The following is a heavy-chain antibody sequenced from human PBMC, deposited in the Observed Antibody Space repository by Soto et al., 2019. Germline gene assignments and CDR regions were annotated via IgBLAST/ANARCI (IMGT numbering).Heavy chain of an antibody. D-gene: IGHD5-18*01. V-gene: IGHV4-39*01. J-gene: IGHJ4*01. CDR3: ASLGYSYGSGTDY. CDR1: SGSISSSSYY. Sequence: SVTLAVTCTVSSGSISSSSYYWGWIRQPPGKGLEWIGSIYYSGSTYYNPSLKSRVTISVDTSKNQFSLKLSSVTAADTAVYYCASLGYSYGSGTDYWGLGTLVTVSS. CDR2: IYYSGST.